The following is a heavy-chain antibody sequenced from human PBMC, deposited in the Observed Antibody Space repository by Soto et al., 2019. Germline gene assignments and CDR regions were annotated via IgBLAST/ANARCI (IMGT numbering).Heavy chain of an antibody. Sequence: SETLSLTCAVYGGSFSGYYWSWIRQPPGKGLEWIGEINHSGSTNYNPSLKSRVTISVDTSKNQFSLKLSSVTAADTAVYYCARETLVASNWFDPWGQGTLVTVSS. D-gene: IGHD2-15*01. CDR1: GGSFSGYY. J-gene: IGHJ5*02. V-gene: IGHV4-34*01. CDR2: INHSGST. CDR3: ARETLVASNWFDP.